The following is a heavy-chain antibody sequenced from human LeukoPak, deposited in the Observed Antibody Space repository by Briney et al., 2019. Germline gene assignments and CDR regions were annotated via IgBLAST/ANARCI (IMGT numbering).Heavy chain of an antibody. CDR1: GGSISSSSYY. CDR2: IYYSGST. Sequence: PSETLSLTCTVSGGSISSSSYYWGWIRQPPGKGLEWIGSIYYSGSTYYNPSLKSRVTISVDTSKNQFSLKLSSVTAADTAVYYCAYDFWSGYYPGGYMDVWGKGTTDTVSS. V-gene: IGHV4-39*01. CDR3: AYDFWSGYYPGGYMDV. D-gene: IGHD3-3*01. J-gene: IGHJ6*03.